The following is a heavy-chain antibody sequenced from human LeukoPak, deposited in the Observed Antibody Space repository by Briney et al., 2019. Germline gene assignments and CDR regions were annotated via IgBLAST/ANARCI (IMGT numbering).Heavy chain of an antibody. V-gene: IGHV3-7*04. D-gene: IGHD3-22*01. Sequence: GGSLRLSCAASGFTFSNYAMNWVRQAPGKGLEWVANINQDGSEKYYVDSVKGRFTISRDNAKNSLYVQMNSLRAEDTAMYYCARSTKMGDYWGQGTLVTVSS. CDR3: ARSTKMGDY. CDR1: GFTFSNYA. J-gene: IGHJ4*02. CDR2: INQDGSEK.